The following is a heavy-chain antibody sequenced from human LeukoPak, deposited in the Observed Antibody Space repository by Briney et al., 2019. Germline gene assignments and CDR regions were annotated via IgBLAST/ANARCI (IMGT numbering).Heavy chain of an antibody. J-gene: IGHJ4*02. V-gene: IGHV3-23*01. CDR2: ISGSGGST. CDR1: GFTFSSYA. CDR3: AKDRRDYYDSSGYYSLAVDY. D-gene: IGHD3-22*01. Sequence: PGGSPRLSCAASGFTFSSYAMSWVRQAPGKGLEWVSAISGSGGSTYYADSVKGRFTISRDNSKNTLYLQMNSLRAEDTAVYYCAKDRRDYYDSSGYYSLAVDYWGQGTLVTVSS.